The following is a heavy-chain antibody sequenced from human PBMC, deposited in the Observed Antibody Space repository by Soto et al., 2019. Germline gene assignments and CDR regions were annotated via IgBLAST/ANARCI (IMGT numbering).Heavy chain of an antibody. CDR2: IDSDGSIT. J-gene: IGHJ4*02. CDR3: ARERPYCNGDYCYRPLDY. Sequence: PGGSLRLSCAASGFAFSTYWVHWVRQVPGEGPVWVSRIDSDGSITTYAGSVKGRFTISRDNAKNTLSLQMNSLRGDDTAVYYCARERPYCNGDYCYRPLDYWGQGALVTVSS. V-gene: IGHV3-74*01. D-gene: IGHD2-21*01. CDR1: GFAFSTYW.